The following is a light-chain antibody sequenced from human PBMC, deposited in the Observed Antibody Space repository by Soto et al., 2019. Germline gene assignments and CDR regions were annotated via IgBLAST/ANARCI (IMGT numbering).Light chain of an antibody. CDR3: SSFTSSTTYV. CDR1: SSDVGSYNR. CDR2: EVS. Sequence: TSSDVGSYNRVSWYQQPPGPAPKLMIYEVSNRPSGVPDRFSGSKSGNTASLTISGLQAEDEADYYCSSFTSSTTYVFGTGTKVTVL. V-gene: IGLV2-18*02. J-gene: IGLJ1*01.